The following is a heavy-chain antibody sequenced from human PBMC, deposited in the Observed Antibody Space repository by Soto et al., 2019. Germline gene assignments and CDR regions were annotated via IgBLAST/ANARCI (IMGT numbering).Heavy chain of an antibody. Sequence: QVQLVESGGGVVQPGRSLRLSCAASGFTFSSYGMHWVRQAPGKGLEWVAVISYDGSNKYYADSVKGRFTISRDNSKNTLYLQMNSLRAEDTAVYYCAKSLAAAGTIDYWGQGTLVTVSS. CDR1: GFTFSSYG. V-gene: IGHV3-30*18. CDR2: ISYDGSNK. CDR3: AKSLAAAGTIDY. D-gene: IGHD6-13*01. J-gene: IGHJ4*02.